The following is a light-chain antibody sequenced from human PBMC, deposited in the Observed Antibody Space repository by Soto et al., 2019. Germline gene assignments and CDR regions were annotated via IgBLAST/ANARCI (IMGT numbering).Light chain of an antibody. V-gene: IGKV1-13*02. CDR2: GAS. CDR3: QQYYSYPLT. Sequence: IQMTQSPSSLSASIGETVTITCRASQDISGRLNWYQQTRGRAPKLXIYGASNLESGVPSRFSGSGSGTDLTITISCLQSEDGATYYGQQYYSYPLTFGGGTKVDI. CDR1: QDISGR. J-gene: IGKJ4*01.